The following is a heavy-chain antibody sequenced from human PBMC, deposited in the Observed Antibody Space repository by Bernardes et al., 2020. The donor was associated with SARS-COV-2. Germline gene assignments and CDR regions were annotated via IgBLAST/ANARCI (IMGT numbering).Heavy chain of an antibody. J-gene: IGHJ4*02. CDR3: AKDYCGSDCDFFDY. CDR1: GFTLDTFA. V-gene: IGHV3-23*01. D-gene: IGHD2-21*02. Sequence: GGSLRLSCATSGFTLDTFAVSWVRQAPGKGLEWVSGVSNTGDTYYAASVKGRFTISRDTSKNIVFLQMNSLRAEDTAVYYCAKDYCGSDCDFFDYWGQGTVVTVSS. CDR2: VSNTGDT.